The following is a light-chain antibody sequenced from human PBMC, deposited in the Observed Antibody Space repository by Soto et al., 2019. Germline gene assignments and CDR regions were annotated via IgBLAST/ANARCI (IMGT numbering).Light chain of an antibody. CDR1: SSDVGGYNS. J-gene: IGLJ1*01. V-gene: IGLV2-14*03. Sequence: QSVLTQPASVSGSPGESITISCTGTSSDVGGYNSVSWYQHHPGKAPELILYDVGDRPSGVSYRFSGSKSGNTASLTISGLQAADEADYFCSSCTSSVTNVLGSGTKVTVL. CDR3: SSCTSSVTNV. CDR2: DVG.